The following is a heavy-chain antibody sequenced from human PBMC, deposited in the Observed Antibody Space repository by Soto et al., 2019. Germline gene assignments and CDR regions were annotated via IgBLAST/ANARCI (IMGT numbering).Heavy chain of an antibody. CDR2: IIPIFGTA. J-gene: IGHJ4*02. Sequence: SVKVSCKASGGTFSSYAISWVRQAPGQGLEWMGGIIPIFGTANYAQKFQGRVTITADESTSAAYMELSSLRSEDTAVYYCARKKLDCGGDCYEYDYWGQGTLVTVSS. CDR1: GGTFSSYA. D-gene: IGHD2-21*02. V-gene: IGHV1-69*13. CDR3: ARKKLDCGGDCYEYDY.